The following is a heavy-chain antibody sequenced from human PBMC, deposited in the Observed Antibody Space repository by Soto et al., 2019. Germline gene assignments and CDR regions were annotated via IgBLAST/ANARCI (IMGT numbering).Heavy chain of an antibody. D-gene: IGHD2-15*01. Sequence: SETLSLTCTVSGGSISTYYWTWIRQPPGKGLEWIGYIYYSGSTYYNPSLKSRVTISVDTSKNQFSLKLSSVTAADTAVYYCASMGPVYCSGGSCYPKMGYYFDYWGQGTLVTVSS. CDR1: GGSISTYY. CDR2: IYYSGST. J-gene: IGHJ4*02. V-gene: IGHV4-59*12. CDR3: ASMGPVYCSGGSCYPKMGYYFDY.